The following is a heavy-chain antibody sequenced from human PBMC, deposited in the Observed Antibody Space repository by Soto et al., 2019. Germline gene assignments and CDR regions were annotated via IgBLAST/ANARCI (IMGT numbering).Heavy chain of an antibody. Sequence: EVQLLESGGGLVQPGGSLRLSCATSGFTFSSNAMNWVRQAPGKGLEWVSAISAASDYIYYGDSVKGRFTVSRDNSKNTRYLHVNSLRAEDTAAYYCAKNWRPGATPCDYWGQGTLVTVSS. CDR2: ISAASDYI. V-gene: IGHV3-23*01. CDR1: GFTFSSNA. J-gene: IGHJ4*02. D-gene: IGHD1-26*01. CDR3: AKNWRPGATPCDY.